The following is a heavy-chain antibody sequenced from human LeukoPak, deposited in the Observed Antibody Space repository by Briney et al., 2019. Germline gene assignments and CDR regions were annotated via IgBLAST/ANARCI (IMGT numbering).Heavy chain of an antibody. CDR2: INAGNGNT. Sequence: ASVKVSCKASGGTFSSYAISWVRQAPGQRLEWMGWINAGNGNTKYSQKFQGRVTITRDTSASTAYMELSSLRSEDTAVYYCARPAEAVAGTDFDYWGQGTLVTVSS. J-gene: IGHJ4*02. CDR3: ARPAEAVAGTDFDY. CDR1: GGTFSSYA. D-gene: IGHD6-19*01. V-gene: IGHV1-3*01.